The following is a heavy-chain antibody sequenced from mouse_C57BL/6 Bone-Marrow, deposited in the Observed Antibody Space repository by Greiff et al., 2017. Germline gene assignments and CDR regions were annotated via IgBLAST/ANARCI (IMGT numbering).Heavy chain of an antibody. V-gene: IGHV1-52*01. Sequence: QVQLQQPGAELVRPGSSVKLSCKASGYTFTSYWMHWVKQRPIQGLEWIGNIDPSDSETHYNQKFKGKATLTVDKSSSTAYMQLSSLTSEDSAVYYCARGGLLLRRDYFDVWGKGTTLTVSS. D-gene: IGHD2-3*01. J-gene: IGHJ2*01. CDR3: ARGGLLLRRDYFDV. CDR2: IDPSDSET. CDR1: GYTFTSYW.